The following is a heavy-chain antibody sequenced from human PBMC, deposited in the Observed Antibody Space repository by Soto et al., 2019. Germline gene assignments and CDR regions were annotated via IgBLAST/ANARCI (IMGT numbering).Heavy chain of an antibody. CDR3: AKDPSGASTPGYMDV. V-gene: IGHV3-30*18. CDR1: GFTFSSYG. J-gene: IGHJ6*03. D-gene: IGHD1-26*01. Sequence: GGSLRLSCAASGFTFSSYGMHWVRQAPGKGLEWVAVISYDGSNKYYADSVKGRFTISRDNSKNTLYLQMNSLRAEDTAVYYCAKDPSGASTPGYMDVWGKGTTVTVSS. CDR2: ISYDGSNK.